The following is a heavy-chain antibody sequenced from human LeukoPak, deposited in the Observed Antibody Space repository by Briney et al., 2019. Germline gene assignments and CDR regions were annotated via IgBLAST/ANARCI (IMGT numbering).Heavy chain of an antibody. V-gene: IGHV4-59*01. CDR3: ARSQVGGWYRGVGGYFDY. J-gene: IGHJ4*01. Sequence: PETLSLTCTVSGGSISSYYWSWIRQPPGKGLEWIGYIYYSGSTNYNPSLKSRVTISVDTSKNQFSLKLSSVTAADTAVYYCARSQVGGWYRGVGGYFDYWGQGTLVTVSS. CDR1: GGSISSYY. D-gene: IGHD6-19*01. CDR2: IYYSGST.